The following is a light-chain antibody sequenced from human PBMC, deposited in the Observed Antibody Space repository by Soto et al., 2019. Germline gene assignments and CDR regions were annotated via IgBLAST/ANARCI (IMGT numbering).Light chain of an antibody. J-gene: IGKJ3*01. V-gene: IGKV3-20*01. CDR1: QSVSNNY. Sequence: EIVLTQSPGTLSLSPGARAPLSCRASQSVSNNYLAWYQQKPGQAPRLLIYAASTRAAAVPDRFTGSGSGTDFALTISRLEPEDFGVYYCQQYGDSPLTSGPGTKVDIK. CDR2: AAS. CDR3: QQYGDSPLT.